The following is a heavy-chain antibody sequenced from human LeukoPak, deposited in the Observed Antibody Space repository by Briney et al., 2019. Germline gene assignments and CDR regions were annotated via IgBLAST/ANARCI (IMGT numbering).Heavy chain of an antibody. CDR2: TSAYNGNT. J-gene: IGHJ6*02. CDR3: ARDGYSYGLYGMDV. CDR1: GYTFTSYG. Sequence: ASVKVSCKASGYTFTSYGISWVRQAPGQGLEWMGWTSAYNGNTNYAQKLQGRVTMTTDTSTSTAYMELRSLRSDDTAVYYCARDGYSYGLYGMDVWGQGTTVTVSS. V-gene: IGHV1-18*01. D-gene: IGHD5-18*01.